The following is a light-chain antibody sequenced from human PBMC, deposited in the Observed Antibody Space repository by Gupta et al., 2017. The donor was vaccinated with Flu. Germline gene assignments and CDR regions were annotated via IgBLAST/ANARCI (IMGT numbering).Light chain of an antibody. Sequence: QSVLTQCPSVSASPGQMVTISCSGSSSNLESNSVSWYQQVPGTAPKLLIYENNKRPSGIPDRFSGSKSGTSATLGITGLQTGDEADYFCGSWDDTLNTPYVFGAGTKVSVL. CDR2: ENN. J-gene: IGLJ1*01. CDR3: GSWDDTLNTPYV. V-gene: IGLV1-51*02. CDR1: SSNLESNS.